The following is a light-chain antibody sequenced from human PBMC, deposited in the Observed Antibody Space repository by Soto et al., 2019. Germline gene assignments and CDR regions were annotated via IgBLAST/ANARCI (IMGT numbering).Light chain of an antibody. V-gene: IGKV3-20*01. CDR1: QSVSNTY. J-gene: IGKJ4*01. CDR3: QQYGGSPT. Sequence: VLTQSPGTLPLSPGERATLSCRASQSVSNTYLAWYQQKPGQAPRLLIYGASSRATGIPDRFSGSGSGTDFTLTISRLEPEDFAVYYCQQYGGSPTFGGGTKVDIK. CDR2: GAS.